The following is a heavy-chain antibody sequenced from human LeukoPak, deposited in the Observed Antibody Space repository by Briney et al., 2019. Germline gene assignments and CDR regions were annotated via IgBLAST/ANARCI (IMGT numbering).Heavy chain of an antibody. CDR2: MNPNSGNT. Sequence: ASVTVSCKASGYTFTSYDINWVRQATGQGLEWMGWMNPNSGNTGYAQKFQGRVTMTRNTSISTAYMELSSLRSEDTAVYYCARGKGVQYQLLLGYWGQGTLVTVSS. D-gene: IGHD2-2*01. CDR1: GYTFTSYD. V-gene: IGHV1-8*01. CDR3: ARGKGVQYQLLLGY. J-gene: IGHJ4*02.